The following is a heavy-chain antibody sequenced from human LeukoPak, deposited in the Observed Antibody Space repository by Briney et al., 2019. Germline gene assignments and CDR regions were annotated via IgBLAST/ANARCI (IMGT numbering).Heavy chain of an antibody. CDR1: GFTFSSSW. CDR3: ARDPGYESWSPFWGGMDV. D-gene: IGHD3-16*01. CDR2: ITRDGSST. J-gene: IGHJ6*04. Sequence: GGSLRLSCAASGFTFSSSWMHWVRRAPGKGLVWVSRITRDGSSTTYADSVKGRFTTSRDNAKNTLYLQMDSLRDDDTAVYYCARDPGYESWSPFWGGMDVWGNGTTVIVSS. V-gene: IGHV3-74*01.